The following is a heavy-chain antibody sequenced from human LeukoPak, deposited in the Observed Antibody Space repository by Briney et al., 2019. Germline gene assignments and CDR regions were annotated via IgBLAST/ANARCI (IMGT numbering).Heavy chain of an antibody. V-gene: IGHV4-30-2*01. CDR1: VASISSGTYS. D-gene: IGHD3-10*01. J-gene: IGHJ5*02. Sequence: SETLSLTCTVSVASISSGTYSCSWIRQPPGEGLEWIGYIYHTGSTYYNPSLKVRVTISVDRSKNQFSLDLNFVTAADTALYYCARGDGSGSGRWFDPWGQGTLITVSS. CDR3: ARGDGSGSGRWFDP. CDR2: IYHTGST.